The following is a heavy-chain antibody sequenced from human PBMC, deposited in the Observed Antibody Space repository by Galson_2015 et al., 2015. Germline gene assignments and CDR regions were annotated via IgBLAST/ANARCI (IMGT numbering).Heavy chain of an antibody. Sequence: SLRLSCAASGFTFSSYSMNWVRQAPGKGLEWVSYISSSSSTIYYADSVKGRFTISRDNAKNSLYLQMNSLRDEGTAVYYCARDSLHIVVVVAATQGFVYWGQGTLVTVSS. CDR1: GFTFSSYS. J-gene: IGHJ4*02. D-gene: IGHD2-15*01. CDR3: ARDSLHIVVVVAATQGFVY. CDR2: ISSSSSTI. V-gene: IGHV3-48*02.